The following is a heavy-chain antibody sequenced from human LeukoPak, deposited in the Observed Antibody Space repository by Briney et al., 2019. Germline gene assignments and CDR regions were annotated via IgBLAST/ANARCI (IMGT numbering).Heavy chain of an antibody. CDR3: ARISNRDRDAFDI. CDR1: GGSISSGGYY. V-gene: IGHV4-31*03. D-gene: IGHD1-14*01. J-gene: IGHJ3*02. Sequence: SETLSLTCTVSGGSISSGGYYWSWIRQHPGKGLEWIGYIYYSGSTYYNPSLKSRVTISVDTSKNQFSLKLSSVTAADTAVYYCARISNRDRDAFDIWGQGTMVTVSS. CDR2: IYYSGST.